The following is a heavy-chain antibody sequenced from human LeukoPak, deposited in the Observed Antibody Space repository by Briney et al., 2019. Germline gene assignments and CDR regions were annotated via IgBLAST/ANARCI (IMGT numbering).Heavy chain of an antibody. Sequence: GRSLRLSCAASGFTFSSYAMHWVRQAPGKGLEWVALISYDGSNKYYADSVKGRFTISRDNAKNSLYLQMNSLRAEDTAVYYCARDSDEGDFDYWGQGTLVTVSS. J-gene: IGHJ4*02. CDR2: ISYDGSNK. D-gene: IGHD3-16*01. V-gene: IGHV3-30*03. CDR3: ARDSDEGDFDY. CDR1: GFTFSSYA.